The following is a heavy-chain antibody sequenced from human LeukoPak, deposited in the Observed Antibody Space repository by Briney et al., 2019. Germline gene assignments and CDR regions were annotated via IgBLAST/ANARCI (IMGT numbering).Heavy chain of an antibody. CDR3: ARETTVVTPGRSDVFDI. J-gene: IGHJ3*02. Sequence: PSETLSLTCTVSGGSISSHYWNWIRQPPGKGLEWIGYIYYSGSTNYNPSLKSRVTISVDTSKNQFSLKLSSVTAADTAVYYCARETTVVTPGRSDVFDIWGQGTVVTVSS. V-gene: IGHV4-59*11. CDR1: GGSISSHY. CDR2: IYYSGST. D-gene: IGHD4-23*01.